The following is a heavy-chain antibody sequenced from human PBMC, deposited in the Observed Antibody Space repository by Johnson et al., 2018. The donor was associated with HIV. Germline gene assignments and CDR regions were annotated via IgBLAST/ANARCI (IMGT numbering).Heavy chain of an antibody. CDR3: ASLGLDLLVKAPLSVVFDAFDI. Sequence: QVQLVESGGGVVQPGRSLRLYCAASGFTFSSYAMHWVRQAPGKGLEWVAVISYDGSDKYYADSVKGRFTISRDNSKNTLYLQMNSLRAEDTAVYYCASLGLDLLVKAPLSVVFDAFDIWGQGTMVTVSS. CDR1: GFTFSSYA. V-gene: IGHV3-30*04. CDR2: ISYDGSDK. J-gene: IGHJ3*02. D-gene: IGHD3-16*01.